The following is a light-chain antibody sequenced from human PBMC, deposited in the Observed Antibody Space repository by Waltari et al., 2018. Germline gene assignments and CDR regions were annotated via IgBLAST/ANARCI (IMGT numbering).Light chain of an antibody. CDR3: QQYDSIVLT. V-gene: IGKV3-20*01. Sequence: CRASQSVSNNFLNWYQQKPGQAPRLLIYGASSSAAGIPDRFSGSGSGTDFTLTISRLEPEDFAVYYCQQYDSIVLTFGGGTKVEI. CDR1: QSVSNNF. CDR2: GAS. J-gene: IGKJ4*01.